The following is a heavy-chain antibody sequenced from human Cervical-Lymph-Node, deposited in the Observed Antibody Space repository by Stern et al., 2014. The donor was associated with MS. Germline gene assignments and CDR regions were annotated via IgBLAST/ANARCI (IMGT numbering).Heavy chain of an antibody. CDR3: AKHACTGAACPFDL. V-gene: IGHV4-39*01. D-gene: IGHD2-8*02. CDR2: VYYSGAP. J-gene: IGHJ4*02. Sequence: QLVESGPGLVKPSETLSLTCAVSGDSISSYTHYWAWIRQPPGKGLEWIGSVYYSGAPYYTPSLKSPVTISVDPSKNHFSLGLNSGTAADTAVYYCAKHACTGAACPFDLWGQGTLVTVSS. CDR1: GDSISSYTHY.